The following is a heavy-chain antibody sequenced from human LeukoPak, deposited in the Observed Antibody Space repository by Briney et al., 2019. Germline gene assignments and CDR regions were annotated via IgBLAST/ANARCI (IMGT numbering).Heavy chain of an antibody. CDR3: ARAEGYSFHAFDI. D-gene: IGHD5-18*01. Sequence: GGSLRLSCAASGFTFSSYAMHWVRQAPGKGLEWVAVISYDGSNKYYADSVKGRFTISRDNSKNTLYLQMNSLRAEDTAVYYCARAEGYSFHAFDIWGQGTMVTVSS. CDR1: GFTFSSYA. V-gene: IGHV3-30-3*01. J-gene: IGHJ3*02. CDR2: ISYDGSNK.